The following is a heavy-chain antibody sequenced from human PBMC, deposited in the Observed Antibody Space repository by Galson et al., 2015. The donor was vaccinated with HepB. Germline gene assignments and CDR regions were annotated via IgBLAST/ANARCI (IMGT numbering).Heavy chain of an antibody. Sequence: SVKVSCKASGFTFTSSAVQWVRQARGQRLEWIGWIVVGSGNTNYAQKFQERVTITRDMSTSTAYMELSSLRSEDTAVYYCAAAAAGTWEFDYWGQGTLVTVSS. V-gene: IGHV1-58*01. D-gene: IGHD6-13*01. CDR2: IVVGSGNT. J-gene: IGHJ4*02. CDR1: GFTFTSSA. CDR3: AAAAAGTWEFDY.